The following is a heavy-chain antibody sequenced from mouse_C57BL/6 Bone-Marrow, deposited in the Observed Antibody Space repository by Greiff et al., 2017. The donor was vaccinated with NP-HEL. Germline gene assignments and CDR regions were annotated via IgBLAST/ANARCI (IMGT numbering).Heavy chain of an antibody. Sequence: EVKLVESGGGLVKPGGSLKLSCAASGFTFSSYAMSWVRQTPEKRLEWVATISDGGSYTYYPDNVKGRFTISRDNAKNNLYLQMSHLKSEDTAMYYCARDEGYYEGAYWGQGTLVTVSA. J-gene: IGHJ3*01. D-gene: IGHD2-3*01. V-gene: IGHV5-4*01. CDR1: GFTFSSYA. CDR2: ISDGGSYT. CDR3: ARDEGYYEGAY.